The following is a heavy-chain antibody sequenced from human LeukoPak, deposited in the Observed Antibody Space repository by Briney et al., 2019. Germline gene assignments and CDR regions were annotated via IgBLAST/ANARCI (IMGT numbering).Heavy chain of an antibody. J-gene: IGHJ4*02. V-gene: IGHV3-30*03. D-gene: IGHD5-24*01. CDR2: ISYEGSSK. CDR1: GFTFSSTG. CDR3: VSLRDGYNSDFNY. Sequence: GGSLRLSCAASGFTFSSTGMHWFRQAPGKGLEWVAVISYEGSSKFYADSVKGRFTISRDNSKNTLYLQMNSLRTEDTALYYCVSLRDGYNSDFNYWGQGTLVTVSS.